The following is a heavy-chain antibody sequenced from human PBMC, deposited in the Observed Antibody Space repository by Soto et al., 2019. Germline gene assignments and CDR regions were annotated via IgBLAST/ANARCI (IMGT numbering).Heavy chain of an antibody. CDR1: GGSVSSGRYY. V-gene: IGHV4-61*01. CDR3: ARVDYYDSSGYYLYYFDY. D-gene: IGHD3-22*01. CDR2: IYYSGST. J-gene: IGHJ4*02. Sequence: SETLSLTCTVSGGSVSSGRYYWSWIRQPPGKGLEWIGYIYYSGSTNYNPSLKSRVTISVDTSKNQFSLKLSSVTAADTAVYYCARVDYYDSSGYYLYYFDYWGQGTLVTVS.